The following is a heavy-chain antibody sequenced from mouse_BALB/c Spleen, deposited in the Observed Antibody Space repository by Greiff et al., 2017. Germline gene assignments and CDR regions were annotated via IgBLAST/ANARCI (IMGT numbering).Heavy chain of an antibody. Sequence: EVMLVESGGGLVQPGGSRKLSCAASGFTFSSFGMHWVRQAPEKGLEWVAYISSGSSTIYYADTVKGRFTISRDNPKNTLFLQMNSLRSEDTAMYYCARSSRYYYAMDYWGQGTSVTVSS. D-gene: IGHD1-1*01. J-gene: IGHJ4*01. CDR2: ISSGSSTI. CDR3: ARSSRYYYAMDY. V-gene: IGHV5-17*02. CDR1: GFTFSSFG.